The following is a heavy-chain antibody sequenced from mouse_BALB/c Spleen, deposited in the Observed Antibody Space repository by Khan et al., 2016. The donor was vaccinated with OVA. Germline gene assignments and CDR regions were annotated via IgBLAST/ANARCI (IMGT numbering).Heavy chain of an antibody. D-gene: IGHD2-4*01. CDR2: IYSVGTT. CDR3: ARNYDYDEGLTY. Sequence: QVRLQQSGPGLMQPSKSLSITCTVSGFSLTTYGVHWVRQAPRKGLHRLGVIYSVGTTDYNAAFISRLSISKDNSKSQVFFKMNSLQPNDTAIYYCARNYDYDEGLTYWGQGTLVTVSA. V-gene: IGHV2-2*02. CDR1: GFSLTTYG. J-gene: IGHJ3*01.